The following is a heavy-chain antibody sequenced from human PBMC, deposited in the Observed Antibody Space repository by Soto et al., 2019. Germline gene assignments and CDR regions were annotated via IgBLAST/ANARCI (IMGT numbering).Heavy chain of an antibody. D-gene: IGHD2-8*01. CDR2: ISGSGGST. CDR1: GFTFSSYA. V-gene: IGHV3-23*01. CDR3: AKDEAYCTNGVCYRAIDY. J-gene: IGHJ4*02. Sequence: GGSLRLSCAASGFTFSSYAMSWVRQAPGKGLEWVSAISGSGGSTYYADSVKGRFTISRDNSKNTLYLQMNSLRAEDTAVYYCAKDEAYCTNGVCYRAIDYWGQGTLVTVSS.